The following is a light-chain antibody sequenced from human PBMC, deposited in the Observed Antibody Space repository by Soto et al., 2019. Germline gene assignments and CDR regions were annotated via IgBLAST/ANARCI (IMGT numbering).Light chain of an antibody. J-gene: IGLJ1*01. CDR3: GSWDSSLSAYV. V-gene: IGLV1-51*01. CDR2: DDN. Sequence: QSVMTQPPSVSAAPGQKVTISGSGSSSNIGGNSVSWYQQLPGTAPKLLIYDDNKRPSGIPDRFSGSKSGTSATLGITGFQTGDEADYYCGSWDSSLSAYVFGTGTKLTVL. CDR1: SSNIGGNS.